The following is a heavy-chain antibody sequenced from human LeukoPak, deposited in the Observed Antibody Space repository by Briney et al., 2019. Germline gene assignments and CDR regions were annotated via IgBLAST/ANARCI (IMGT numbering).Heavy chain of an antibody. D-gene: IGHD4-17*01. Sequence: GESLMISCKGSGYSFTSYWIGWVRQMPGKGLEWMGIIYPGDSDTRYSPSFQGQVTVSADKSISTAYLQWSSLKASDTAMYYCARLSLGDYGDYAYTYWGQGTLVTVSS. CDR2: IYPGDSDT. CDR3: ARLSLGDYGDYAYTY. V-gene: IGHV5-51*01. J-gene: IGHJ4*02. CDR1: GYSFTSYW.